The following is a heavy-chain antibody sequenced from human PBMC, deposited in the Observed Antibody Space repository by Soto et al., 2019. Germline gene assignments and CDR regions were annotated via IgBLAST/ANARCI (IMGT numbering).Heavy chain of an antibody. D-gene: IGHD2-21*02. J-gene: IGHJ4*02. Sequence: SVQVSFMGSVGTFSSYAISWGRQAPGQGLEWMGGIIPIFGTANYAQKFQGRVTITADESTSTAYMELSSLRSEETAVYYCARDPVEYGGGDWYSDYSGEGTLVTV. CDR3: ARDPVEYGGGDWYSDY. V-gene: IGHV1-69*13. CDR1: VGTFSSYA. CDR2: IIPIFGTA.